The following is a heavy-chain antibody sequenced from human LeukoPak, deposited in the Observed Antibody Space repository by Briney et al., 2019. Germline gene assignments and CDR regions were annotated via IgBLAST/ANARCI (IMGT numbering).Heavy chain of an antibody. Sequence: SETLSLTCTVSGVSISSYYWSWIRQPPGKGLEGFGYIYYSGSTNYNPSLKSRVTISVDTSKNQFSLKRSSVTAADTAVYYCARGDYDFWSGYYRSWFDPWGQGTLVTVSS. J-gene: IGHJ5*02. V-gene: IGHV4-59*01. CDR3: ARGDYDFWSGYYRSWFDP. CDR1: GVSISSYY. CDR2: IYYSGST. D-gene: IGHD3-3*01.